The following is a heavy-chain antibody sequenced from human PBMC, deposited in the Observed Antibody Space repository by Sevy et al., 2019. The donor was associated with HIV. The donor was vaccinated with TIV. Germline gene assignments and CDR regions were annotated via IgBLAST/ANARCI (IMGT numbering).Heavy chain of an antibody. CDR3: ALERLSSDVAEYFQN. D-gene: IGHD1-1*01. CDR1: GFSFSYYG. V-gene: IGHV3-30*03. Sequence: GGSLRLSCIGSGFSFSYYGIHWVRQAPGKGLDWVALISHDGINEYYADSVKGRFTISRDNSKNTVYLEMNSLRNEDTAMYFCALERLSSDVAEYFQNWGQGTLVTVSS. J-gene: IGHJ1*01. CDR2: ISHDGINE.